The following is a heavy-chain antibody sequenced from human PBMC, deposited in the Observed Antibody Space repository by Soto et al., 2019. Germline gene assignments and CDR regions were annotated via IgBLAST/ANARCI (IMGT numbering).Heavy chain of an antibody. Sequence: PGGYLRLSCAASGFTFSDYYMSWIRQAPGKGLEWISYVSSGGSTIYYADSVKGRFTISRDNVKNSLYLQMNSLRAEDTAVYYCARVGQGYYYGMEVWGQGTTVTVSS. CDR2: VSSGGSTI. CDR1: GFTFSDYY. D-gene: IGHD1-26*01. J-gene: IGHJ6*02. CDR3: ARVGQGYYYGMEV. V-gene: IGHV3-11*01.